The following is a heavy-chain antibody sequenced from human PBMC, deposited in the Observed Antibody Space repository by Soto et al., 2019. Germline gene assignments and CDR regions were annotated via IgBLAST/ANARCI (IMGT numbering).Heavy chain of an antibody. CDR3: ARMSGDYDFWSGYYASIAAAGKSLDY. CDR1: GYSFTSYW. V-gene: IGHV5-51*01. J-gene: IGHJ4*02. CDR2: IYPGDSDT. D-gene: IGHD3-3*01. Sequence: PGASLKISCKGSGYSFTSYWIGWVRQMPGKGLEWMGIIYPGDSDTRYSPSFQGQVTISADKSISTAYLQWSSLKASDTAMYYCARMSGDYDFWSGYYASIAAAGKSLDYWGQGTLVTVSS.